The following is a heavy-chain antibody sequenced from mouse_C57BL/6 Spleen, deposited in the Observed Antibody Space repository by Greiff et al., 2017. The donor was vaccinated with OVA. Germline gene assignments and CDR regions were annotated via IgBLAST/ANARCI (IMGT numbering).Heavy chain of an antibody. CDR3: TRAGRDYFDY. Sequence: EVKVEESGGGLVQPGGSMTLSCAASGFTFSDAWMDWVRQSPEKGLEWVAEIRNKANNHATYYAESVKGRFTISRDDSKSSVYLQMNSLRAEDTGIYYCTRAGRDYFDYWGQGTTLTVSS. V-gene: IGHV6-6*01. CDR1: GFTFSDAW. CDR2: IRNKANNHAT. J-gene: IGHJ2*01.